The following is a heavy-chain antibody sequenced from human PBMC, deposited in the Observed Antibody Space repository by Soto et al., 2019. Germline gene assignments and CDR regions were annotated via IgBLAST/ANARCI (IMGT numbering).Heavy chain of an antibody. J-gene: IGHJ3*02. V-gene: IGHV1-24*01. Sequence: ASVKVSCKVSGYTLTELSIHWVRQAPGKGLEWMGGFDPEDGETIYAQKFQGRVTMTEDTSTDTAYMELSSLRSEDTAVYYCATVPSSSGAFDIWGQGTMVTVSS. CDR2: FDPEDGET. D-gene: IGHD6-6*01. CDR3: ATVPSSSGAFDI. CDR1: GYTLTELS.